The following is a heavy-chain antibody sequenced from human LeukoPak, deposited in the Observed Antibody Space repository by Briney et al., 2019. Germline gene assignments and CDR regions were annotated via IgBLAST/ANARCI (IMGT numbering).Heavy chain of an antibody. CDR2: ISGSGGST. D-gene: IGHD6-19*01. CDR3: ARGGWYAPTKFDP. CDR1: GFTFSTYG. J-gene: IGHJ5*02. Sequence: GGSLRLSCVASGFTFSTYGMSWVRQAPGKGLEWVSAISGSGGSTYYADSVKGRFTISRDSSKNTLYLQMNSLRAEDTAVYYCARGGWYAPTKFDPWGQGTLVTVSS. V-gene: IGHV3-23*01.